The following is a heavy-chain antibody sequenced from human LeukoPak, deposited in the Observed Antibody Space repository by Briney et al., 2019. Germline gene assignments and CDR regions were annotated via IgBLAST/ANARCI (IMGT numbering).Heavy chain of an antibody. CDR2: ISGSGSDT. CDR3: ARVGSIAAAGTPDY. V-gene: IGHV3-11*06. J-gene: IGHJ4*02. CDR1: GFIFSDYY. Sequence: PGGSLRLSCAASGFIFSDYYMTWIRQAPGKGLEWLSYISGSGSDTNYADSMKGRFTTSRDNAKNSLYLQMNSLRAEDTAVYYCARVGSIAAAGTPDYWGQGTLVTVSS. D-gene: IGHD6-13*01.